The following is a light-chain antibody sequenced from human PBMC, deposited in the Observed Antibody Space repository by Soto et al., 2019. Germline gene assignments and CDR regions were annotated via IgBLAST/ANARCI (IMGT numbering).Light chain of an antibody. V-gene: IGLV2-14*03. J-gene: IGLJ3*02. CDR3: SSYASGSQHVL. CDR2: DVS. CDR1: SSDVGYFDY. Sequence: QSVLAQPASVSGSPGQSITISCTGTSSDVGYFDYVSWYQQHPGKAPKLMIFDVSDRSSGVSDRFSGSKSGNTASLTNSGLQAEDAADYFCSSYASGSQHVLFGGWPKLAVL.